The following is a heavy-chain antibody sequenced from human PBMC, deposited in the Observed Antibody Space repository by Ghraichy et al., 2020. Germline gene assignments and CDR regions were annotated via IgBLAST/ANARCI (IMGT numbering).Heavy chain of an antibody. Sequence: SENRSLTCTVSGGSISSSTYYWGWIRQPPGKGLEWIGTIHYSGSSYNNPSLKSRVTISVDTSKNQFSLKLTSVTAADTAVYYCARQGSPAGDVNNWFDPWGQGTRVTVSS. CDR2: IHYSGSS. D-gene: IGHD2-8*02. J-gene: IGHJ5*02. V-gene: IGHV4-39*01. CDR3: ARQGSPAGDVNNWFDP. CDR1: GGSISSSTYY.